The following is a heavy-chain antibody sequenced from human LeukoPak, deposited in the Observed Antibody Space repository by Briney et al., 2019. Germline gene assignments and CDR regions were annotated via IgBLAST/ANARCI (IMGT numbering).Heavy chain of an antibody. CDR1: GGSISSGDYY. D-gene: IGHD2-2*01. J-gene: IGHJ5*02. CDR2: IYYSGST. Sequence: SETLSLTCTVSGGSISSGDYYWSWLRQPPGKGLEWIGYIYYSGSTYYNPSLKSRVTISVDTSKNQFSLKLSSVTAADTAVYYCARVPAAIGGFDPWGQGTLVTVSS. V-gene: IGHV4-30-4*08. CDR3: ARVPAAIGGFDP.